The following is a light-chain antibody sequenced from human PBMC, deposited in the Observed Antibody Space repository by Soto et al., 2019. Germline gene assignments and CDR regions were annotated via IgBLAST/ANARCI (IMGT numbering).Light chain of an antibody. J-gene: IGKJ4*01. CDR2: GAS. CDR1: QSVSSSY. Sequence: EIVLTRSPGTLSLSPVEIAALSFRASQSVSSSYLAWYQQRPGQAPRFLIYGASTRATGIPARFSGSGSGTGFSLTISSLEPEDFAIYYCQQRSNWPLTFGGGTKVDIK. CDR3: QQRSNWPLT. V-gene: IGKV3D-20*02.